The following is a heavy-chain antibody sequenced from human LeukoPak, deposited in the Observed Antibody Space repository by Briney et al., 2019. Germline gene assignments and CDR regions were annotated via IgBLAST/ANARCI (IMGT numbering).Heavy chain of an antibody. CDR2: INPTGDST. CDR3: ARLDTYGSGSFS. J-gene: IGHJ5*02. CDR1: GYTFTSYY. D-gene: IGHD3-10*01. V-gene: IGHV1-2*06. Sequence: ASVKVSCKASGYTFTSYYMHWVRQAPGQGLEWMGLINPTGDSTGYAQKFQGRVTMTRDTSISTAYMELSRLRSDDTAVYYCARLDTYGSGSFSWGQGTLVTVSS.